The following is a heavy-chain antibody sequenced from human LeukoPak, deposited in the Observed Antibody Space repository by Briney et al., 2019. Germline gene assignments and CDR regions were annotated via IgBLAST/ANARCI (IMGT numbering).Heavy chain of an antibody. CDR1: GYTFTGYY. J-gene: IGHJ4*02. D-gene: IGHD5-18*01. V-gene: IGHV1-2*06. CDR2: INPNSGGT. CDR3: ARGENNYGYYYFDY. Sequence: ASVKVSCKASGYTFTGYYMHWVRQAPGQGLEWMGRINPNSGGTNYAQKFQGRVTMTRDTSISTAYMELSRLRSDDTAVYYCARGENNYGYYYFDYWGQGTLVTVSS.